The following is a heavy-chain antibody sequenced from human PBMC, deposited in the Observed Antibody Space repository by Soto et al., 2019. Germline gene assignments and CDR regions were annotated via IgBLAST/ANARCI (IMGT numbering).Heavy chain of an antibody. CDR3: ARLVAAALNWFDP. CDR1: GGSISSGGYS. Sequence: QLQLQESGSGLVKPSQTLSLTCAVSGGSISSGGYSWSWIRQPPGKGLEWIGYIYHRGSTYYNPSLKSRVTRSVDRSKNQFSLKLSSVTAADTAVYYCARLVAAALNWFDPWGQGTLVTVSS. CDR2: IYHRGST. D-gene: IGHD6-13*01. J-gene: IGHJ5*02. V-gene: IGHV4-30-2*01.